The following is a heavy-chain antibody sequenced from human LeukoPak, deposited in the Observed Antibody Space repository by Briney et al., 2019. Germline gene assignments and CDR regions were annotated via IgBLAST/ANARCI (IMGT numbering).Heavy chain of an antibody. V-gene: IGHV4-59*02. J-gene: IGHJ6*03. CDR2: IYNSGIT. CDR3: ARDHLPAGAPGYYMDV. D-gene: IGHD4/OR15-4a*01. Sequence: SETLSLTCTVSGGSVSSHFWSWIRQPPGKGLEWIGYIYNSGITNYNPSLKSRVTMSVDTSKNQFSLMLRSVTATDTAVYYCARDHLPAGAPGYYMDVWGKGTTVTVSS. CDR1: GGSVSSHF.